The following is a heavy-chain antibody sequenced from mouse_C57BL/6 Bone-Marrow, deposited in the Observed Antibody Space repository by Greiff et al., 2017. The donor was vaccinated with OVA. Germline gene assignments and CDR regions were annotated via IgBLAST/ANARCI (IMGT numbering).Heavy chain of an antibody. D-gene: IGHD1-1*01. CDR2: ISSGGSYT. V-gene: IGHV5-6*02. J-gene: IGHJ2*01. CDR3: ARHYYGSSYY. Sequence: DVMLVESGGDLVKPGGSLKLSCAASGFTFSSYGMSWVRQTPDKRLEWVATISSGGSYTYYPDIVKGRFTISRDNAKNTLYLQMSSLKSEDTAMYYCARHYYGSSYYWGQGTTLTVSS. CDR1: GFTFSSYG.